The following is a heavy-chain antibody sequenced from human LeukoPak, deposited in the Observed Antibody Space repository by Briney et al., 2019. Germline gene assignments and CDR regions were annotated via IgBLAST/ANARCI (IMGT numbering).Heavy chain of an antibody. CDR3: AKDGGVGALDY. CDR2: ISWDGGST. D-gene: IGHD1-26*01. Sequence: GGSLRLSCAAPGFTFDDYTMRWVRQAPGKGLEWVSLISWDGGSTYYADSVKGRFTISRDNSKNSLYLQMNSLRTEDTALYYCAKDGGVGALDYWGQGTLVTVSS. V-gene: IGHV3-43*01. J-gene: IGHJ4*02. CDR1: GFTFDDYT.